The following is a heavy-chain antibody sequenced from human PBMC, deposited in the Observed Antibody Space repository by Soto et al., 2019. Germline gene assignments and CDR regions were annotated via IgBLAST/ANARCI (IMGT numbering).Heavy chain of an antibody. J-gene: IGHJ4*02. V-gene: IGHV3-30-3*01. CDR1: GFTFSSYA. CDR3: ARDSPNYYDSSGYYAPFDY. Sequence: GGSLRLSCAASGFTFSSYAMHWVRQAPGKGLEWVAVISYDGSNKYYADSVKGRFTISRDNSKNTLYLQMNSLRAEDTAVYYCARDSPNYYDSSGYYAPFDYWGQGTLVTVSS. CDR2: ISYDGSNK. D-gene: IGHD3-22*01.